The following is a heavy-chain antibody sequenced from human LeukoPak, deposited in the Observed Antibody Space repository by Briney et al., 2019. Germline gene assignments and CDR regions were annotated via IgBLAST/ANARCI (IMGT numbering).Heavy chain of an antibody. Sequence: ASVKVSCKASGYTFTSYGISWVRQAPGQGLEWMGWISAYNGNTNYAQKLQGRVTMTTDTSTSTAYMELRSLRSDDTAVYYCARDDPVVVAAADAFDIWGQGTMVTVSS. CDR2: ISAYNGNT. CDR3: ARDDPVVVAAADAFDI. D-gene: IGHD2-15*01. V-gene: IGHV1-18*01. CDR1: GYTFTSYG. J-gene: IGHJ3*02.